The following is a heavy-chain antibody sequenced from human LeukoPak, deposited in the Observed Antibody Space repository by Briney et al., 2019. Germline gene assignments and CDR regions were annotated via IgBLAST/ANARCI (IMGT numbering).Heavy chain of an antibody. Sequence: GGSLRLSCAASGFTFSNAWMSWVRQAPGKGLEWVGRIKSKTDGGTTDYAAPVKARFTISRDDSKNTLYLQMNSLKTEDTAVYYCTTITMIVVVTDYWGQGTLVAVSS. J-gene: IGHJ4*02. D-gene: IGHD3-22*01. V-gene: IGHV3-15*01. CDR1: GFTFSNAW. CDR2: IKSKTDGGTT. CDR3: TTITMIVVVTDY.